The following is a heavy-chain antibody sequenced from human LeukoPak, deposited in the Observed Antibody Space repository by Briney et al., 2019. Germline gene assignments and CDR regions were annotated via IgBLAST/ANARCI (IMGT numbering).Heavy chain of an antibody. CDR2: ISSSSTI. CDR3: AKAGGAYSSSWYLYFDY. V-gene: IGHV3-48*01. J-gene: IGHJ4*02. Sequence: PGGSLRLSCAASGFTFSTYSMNWVRQAPGKGLEWVSYISSSSTIYYADSVKGRFTISRDSSKNTLFLQMNSLRAEDTAVYYCAKAGGAYSSSWYLYFDYWGQGTLVTVSS. CDR1: GFTFSTYS. D-gene: IGHD6-13*01.